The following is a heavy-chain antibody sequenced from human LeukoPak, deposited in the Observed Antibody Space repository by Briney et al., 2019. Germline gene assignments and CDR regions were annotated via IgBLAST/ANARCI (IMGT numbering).Heavy chain of an antibody. J-gene: IGHJ6*03. CDR2: IEHDGKHM. CDR3: VREKSRDCHNEGLYYFYMDV. Sequence: GGSLRLSCAASGYSLSNSIIHWVRQAPGNGLEWVAGIEHDGKHMYYADSVKGRFTVSRDNPQHTVYLQMNSLRVDDTALYYCVREKSRDCHNEGLYYFYMDVWGKGTTVTVSS. CDR1: GYSLSNSI. D-gene: IGHD5-24*01. V-gene: IGHV3-30*04.